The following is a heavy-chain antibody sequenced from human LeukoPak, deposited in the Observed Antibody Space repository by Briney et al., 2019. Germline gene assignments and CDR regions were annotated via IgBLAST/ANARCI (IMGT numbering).Heavy chain of an antibody. V-gene: IGHV3-66*01. CDR2: IYSGGST. D-gene: IGHD3-3*01. J-gene: IGHJ4*02. CDR3: ARGLSGSIGYYFDY. CDR1: GFIVSSNY. Sequence: GGSLRLSCPASGFIVSSNYIGWVRQVPGKGLEWVSVIYSGGSTHNADSVKGRFSLSRDNSKNTLYLQMNSLRAEDTAVYYCARGLSGSIGYYFDYWGQGTLVTVSS.